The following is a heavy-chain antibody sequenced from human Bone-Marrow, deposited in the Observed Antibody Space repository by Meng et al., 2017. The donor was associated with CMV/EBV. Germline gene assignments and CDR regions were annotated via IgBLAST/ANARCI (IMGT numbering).Heavy chain of an antibody. Sequence: ESLKISCAASGFTFSSYEMNWVRQAPGKGLEWIGSIYYSGSTYYNPSLKSRVTISVDTSKNQFSLKLSSVTAADTAVYYCARVTTVPAAIHSYYFDYWGQGTLVSVSS. CDR3: ARVTTVPAAIHSYYFDY. CDR1: GFTFSSYE. CDR2: IYYSGST. D-gene: IGHD2-2*02. J-gene: IGHJ4*02. V-gene: IGHV4-38-2*01.